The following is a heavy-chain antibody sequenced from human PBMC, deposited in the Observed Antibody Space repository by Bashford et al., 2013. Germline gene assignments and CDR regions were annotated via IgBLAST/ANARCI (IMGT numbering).Heavy chain of an antibody. V-gene: IGHV1-2*02. J-gene: IGHJ4*02. Sequence: VASVKVSCKASGYTFTGYFMHWVRQAPGQGLEWMGWIDPNSGATKYEQKFQGRVTVTTDTAISTAYLELSRLSSDDTAVYYCAREGDSSGYLAYWGQGTLVTVSS. CDR3: AREGDSSGYLAY. D-gene: IGHD3-22*01. CDR1: GYTFTGYF. CDR2: IDPNSGAT.